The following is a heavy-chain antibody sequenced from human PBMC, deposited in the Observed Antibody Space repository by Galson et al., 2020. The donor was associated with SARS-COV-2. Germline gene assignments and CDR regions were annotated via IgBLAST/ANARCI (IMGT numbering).Heavy chain of an antibody. CDR1: AFTFSSYS. CDR2: ISSSSSYI. CDR3: ATWYYYDSSGARDY. V-gene: IGHV3-21*01. J-gene: IGHJ4*02. Sequence: VGSLRLSCSSSAFTFSSYSLNWVRQAPGKGLDWVSSISSSSSYIYYAASVTGRFTISRDNAKNSLYLQMNSLRAEDTAVYYCATWYYYDSSGARDYWGQGTLVTVSS. D-gene: IGHD3-22*01.